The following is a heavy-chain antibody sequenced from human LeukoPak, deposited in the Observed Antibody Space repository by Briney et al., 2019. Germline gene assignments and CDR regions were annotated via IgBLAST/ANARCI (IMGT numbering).Heavy chain of an antibody. V-gene: IGHV3-66*02. CDR3: AGGGDLDY. Sequence: PGGSLRLSCAASGFTLCGDYMSWVRQAPGKGLEWVSSIFSGGNTYYTASAKGRFAITRVNFKDTLYLQMNSLRDEDSAVYYCAGGGDLDYWGQGTLVTVSS. CDR2: IFSGGNT. J-gene: IGHJ4*01. CDR1: GFTLCGDY.